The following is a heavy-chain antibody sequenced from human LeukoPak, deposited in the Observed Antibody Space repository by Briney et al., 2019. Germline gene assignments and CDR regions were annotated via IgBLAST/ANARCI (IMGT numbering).Heavy chain of an antibody. CDR3: ARPHCSSTSCYAETQNWFDP. CDR2: INPNSGGT. D-gene: IGHD2-2*01. Sequence: GASVKVSCKASGYTFTGYYMHWVRQAPGRGLEWMGRINPNSGGTNYAQKFQGRVTMTKDTSISTAYMELSRLRSDDTAVYYCARPHCSSTSCYAETQNWFDPWGQGTLVTVSS. J-gene: IGHJ5*02. CDR1: GYTFTGYY. V-gene: IGHV1-2*06.